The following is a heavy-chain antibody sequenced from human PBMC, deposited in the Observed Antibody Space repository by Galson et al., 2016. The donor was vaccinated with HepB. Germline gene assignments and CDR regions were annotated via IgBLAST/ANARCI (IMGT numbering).Heavy chain of an antibody. CDR1: GFTFSSHG. V-gene: IGHV3-33*01. Sequence: SLRLSCAASGFTFSSHGMHWVRQAPGKGLEWVAVTWYDGSYKYYADSVKGRFTISRDNSKNTLYLQMNNLRAEDTAVYYCARDLRTTIFSPWDYFDYWGQGTLVTVSS. CDR3: ARDLRTTIFSPWDYFDY. J-gene: IGHJ4*02. CDR2: TWYDGSYK. D-gene: IGHD3-9*01.